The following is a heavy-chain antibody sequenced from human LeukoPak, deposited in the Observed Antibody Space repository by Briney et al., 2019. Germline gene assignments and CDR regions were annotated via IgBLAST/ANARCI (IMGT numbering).Heavy chain of an antibody. CDR2: ISGSGGST. D-gene: IGHD3-9*01. Sequence: GGSLRLSCAASGFTFSSYAMSWVRQAPGKGLEWVSAISGSGGSTYYADSVKGRFTISRDNSKNTLYLQMNSLRAEDTAVYYCAKDLTGRYFDWLLTGYFDYWGQGTLVTVSS. J-gene: IGHJ4*02. V-gene: IGHV3-23*01. CDR1: GFTFSSYA. CDR3: AKDLTGRYFDWLLTGYFDY.